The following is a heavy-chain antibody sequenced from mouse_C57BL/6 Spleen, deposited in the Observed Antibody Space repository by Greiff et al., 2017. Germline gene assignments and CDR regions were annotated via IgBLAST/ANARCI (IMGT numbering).Heavy chain of an antibody. CDR2: INPGSGST. CDR1: GYTFTSYW. V-gene: IGHV1-55*01. Sequence: QVQLQQPGAELVKPGASVKMSCKASGYTFTSYWITWVKQRPGQGLEWIGDINPGSGSTNYNEKFKSKATLTVDNSSSTAYMQLSSLTSEDSAVYYCAREWYGNYGFWFAYWGQGTLVPVSA. CDR3: AREWYGNYGFWFAY. J-gene: IGHJ3*01. D-gene: IGHD2-10*02.